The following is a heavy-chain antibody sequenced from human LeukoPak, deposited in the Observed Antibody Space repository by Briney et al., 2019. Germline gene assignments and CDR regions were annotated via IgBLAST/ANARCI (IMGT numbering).Heavy chain of an antibody. CDR2: ISYDGSNK. CDR1: GFTFSSYA. V-gene: IGHV3-30-3*01. D-gene: IGHD6-13*01. Sequence: TGRSLRLSCAASGFTFSSYAMHWVRQAPGKGLEWVAVISYDGSNKYYADSVKGRFTIARDNSKNTLYLQMNRLRAEDTAVYYCARDRGRRGSSRWYGGGRFDYWGQGTLVTVS. CDR3: ARDRGRRGSSRWYGGGRFDY. J-gene: IGHJ4*02.